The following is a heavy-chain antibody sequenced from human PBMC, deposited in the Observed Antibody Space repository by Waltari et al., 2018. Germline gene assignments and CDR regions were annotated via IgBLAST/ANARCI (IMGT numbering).Heavy chain of an antibody. D-gene: IGHD6-19*01. J-gene: IGHJ4*02. CDR1: GFTFRSYA. Sequence: EVQLLESAGGLVQPGRYLRLSSAASGFTFRSYAMGWVRQAPGKGLEWVSAISGSGGSTYYADAVKGRFTISRDNSKNTLYLQMNSLRAEDTAVYYCARQQWLEYFDYWGQGTLVTVSS. CDR3: ARQQWLEYFDY. V-gene: IGHV3-23*01. CDR2: ISGSGGST.